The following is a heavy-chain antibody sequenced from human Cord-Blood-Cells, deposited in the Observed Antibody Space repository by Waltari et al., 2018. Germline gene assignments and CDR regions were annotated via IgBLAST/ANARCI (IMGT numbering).Heavy chain of an antibody. V-gene: IGHV1-2*02. Sequence: QVQLVQSGAEVKKPGASVKVSCKASGYTFTGYSMHCVRQALGQGLEWMGWINPNSGGTNYAQKFQGRVTMTRDTSISTAYMELSRLRSDDTAVYYCARGKWGVVVVAANDAFDIWGQGTMVTVSS. CDR3: ARGKWGVVVVAANDAFDI. D-gene: IGHD2-15*01. J-gene: IGHJ3*02. CDR1: GYTFTGYS. CDR2: INPNSGGT.